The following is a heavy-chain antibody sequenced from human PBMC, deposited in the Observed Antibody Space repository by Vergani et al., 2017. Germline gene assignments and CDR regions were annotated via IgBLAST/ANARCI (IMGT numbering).Heavy chain of an antibody. J-gene: IGHJ1*01. V-gene: IGHV3-23*01. D-gene: IGHD1-1*01. Sequence: EVQLLESGGGLVQPGGSLRLSCAASGFTFSSYAMSWVRQAPGKGLEWVSAISGSGGSTYYADSVKDRFTISRDNSKSTLYLQMNSLRTEDTAVYYCATKSCGTPGCQIGYFREWGQGTLVTVSS. CDR3: ATKSCGTPGCQIGYFRE. CDR1: GFTFSSYA. CDR2: ISGSGGST.